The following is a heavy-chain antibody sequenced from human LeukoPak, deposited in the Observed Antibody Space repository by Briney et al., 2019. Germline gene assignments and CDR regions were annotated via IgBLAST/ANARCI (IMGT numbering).Heavy chain of an antibody. CDR3: ARDRWPDAFDI. CDR2: IYSGAST. D-gene: IGHD2-15*01. J-gene: IGHJ3*02. CDR1: GFTVSSNY. Sequence: GGSLTLSCAASGFTVSSNYMSWVRQAPGKGLEWVSIIYSGASTYYADSVKGRFTISRDKSKNTLYLQMNSLRAEDTAVYYCARDRWPDAFDIWGQGTTVTVSS. V-gene: IGHV3-53*01.